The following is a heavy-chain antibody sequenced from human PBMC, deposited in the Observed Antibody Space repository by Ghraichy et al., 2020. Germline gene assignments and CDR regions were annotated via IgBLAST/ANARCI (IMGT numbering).Heavy chain of an antibody. CDR2: IYYAGNT. Sequence: SETLSLTCDVSSDSVNNYCWSWIRQPPGKGLEWIGCIYYAGNTNYNPSLESRVTISVDTSKSQFSLKLDSVSAADTAVYYCARALSGWVFDYWGQGALVTVSS. CDR3: ARALSGWVFDY. D-gene: IGHD6-19*01. J-gene: IGHJ4*02. V-gene: IGHV4-59*02. CDR1: SDSVNNYC.